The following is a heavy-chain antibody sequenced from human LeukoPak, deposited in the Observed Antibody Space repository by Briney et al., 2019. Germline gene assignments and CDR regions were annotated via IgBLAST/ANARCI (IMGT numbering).Heavy chain of an antibody. D-gene: IGHD6-13*01. CDR2: INPTSGGT. V-gene: IGHV1-2*02. CDR3: ARDSTAAAGTSITYYYYYMDV. J-gene: IGHJ6*03. CDR1: GYTFTSYY. Sequence: ASVKVSCKASGYTFTSYYMHWVRQAPGQGLEWMGWINPTSGGTNSAQKFQGRVTMTRDTSISTAYMELSRLRSDDTAVYYCARDSTAAAGTSITYYYYYMDVWGKGTTVTISS.